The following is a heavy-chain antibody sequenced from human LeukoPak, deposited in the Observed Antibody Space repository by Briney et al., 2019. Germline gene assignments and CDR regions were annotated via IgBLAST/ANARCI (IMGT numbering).Heavy chain of an antibody. CDR2: IIPIFGTA. J-gene: IGHJ3*02. CDR3: ARSRRDGYNLDAFDI. D-gene: IGHD5-24*01. CDR1: GGTFSSYA. Sequence: ASVKVSCKASGGTFSSYAISWVRQAPGQGLEWMGGIIPIFGTANYAQKFQGRVTITTDESTSTAYMELSSLRSEDTAVYYCARSRRDGYNLDAFDIWGQGTMVTVSS. V-gene: IGHV1-69*05.